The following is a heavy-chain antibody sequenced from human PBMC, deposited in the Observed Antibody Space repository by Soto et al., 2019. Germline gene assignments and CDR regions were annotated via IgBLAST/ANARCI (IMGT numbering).Heavy chain of an antibody. V-gene: IGHV4-30-4*01. J-gene: IGHJ5*01. D-gene: IGHD7-27*01. Sequence: SETLSLTCTVSGGSISSGDYYWSWIRQPPGKGLEWIGYIYKSATTYYNPSFESRVAISVDTSKSQFSLNVTSVTAADTAVYFCARGRYCLTGRCFPNWFDSWGQGALVTVSS. CDR2: IYKSATT. CDR3: ARGRYCLTGRCFPNWFDS. CDR1: GGSISSGDYY.